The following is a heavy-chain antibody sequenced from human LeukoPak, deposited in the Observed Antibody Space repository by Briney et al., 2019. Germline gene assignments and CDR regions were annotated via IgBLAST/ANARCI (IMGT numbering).Heavy chain of an antibody. V-gene: IGHV1-2*04. Sequence: ASVKVSCKASGYPFTVNYIHWVRQAPGQGLEWIGWISPNTGDTHCAQNFQAWVTMTRDTSITTAYMELSGLRYDDTAAYFCTVSFDYWGQGTLVTVSS. J-gene: IGHJ4*02. CDR2: ISPNTGDT. CDR1: GYPFTVNY. CDR3: TVSFDY.